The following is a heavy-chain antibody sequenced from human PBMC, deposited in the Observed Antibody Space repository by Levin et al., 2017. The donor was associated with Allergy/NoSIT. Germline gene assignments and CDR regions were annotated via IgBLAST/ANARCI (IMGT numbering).Heavy chain of an antibody. Sequence: GASVKVSCKASGYTFTSYGISWVRQAPGQGLEWMGWISAYNGNTNYAQKLQGRVTMTTDTSTSTAYMELRSLRSDDTAVYYCARDLEWFRGSSDAFDIWGQGTMVTVSS. CDR2: ISAYNGNT. CDR3: ARDLEWFRGSSDAFDI. J-gene: IGHJ3*02. D-gene: IGHD3-3*01. V-gene: IGHV1-18*01. CDR1: GYTFTSYG.